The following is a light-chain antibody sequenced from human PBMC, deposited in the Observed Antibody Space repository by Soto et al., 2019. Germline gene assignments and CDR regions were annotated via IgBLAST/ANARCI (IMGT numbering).Light chain of an antibody. CDR2: EVT. V-gene: IGLV2-14*01. J-gene: IGLJ1*01. Sequence: QSALAQPASVSGSPGQSITISCTGTSSDIGDNNYVSWYQQHPGKAPKLVISEVTNRPSGVSIRFSGSKSGYTASLTISGLQAEDEADYYCSSYTSTSTLYVFGTGTKVTVL. CDR1: SSDIGDNNY. CDR3: SSYTSTSTLYV.